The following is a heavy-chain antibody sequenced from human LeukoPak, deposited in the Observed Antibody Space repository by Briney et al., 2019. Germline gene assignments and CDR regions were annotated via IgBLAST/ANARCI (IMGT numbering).Heavy chain of an antibody. CDR2: IYYSGST. V-gene: IGHV4-39*07. CDR3: ARRRDWIRGVIDY. Sequence: SETLSLTCTVSGGSISSSSYYWGWIRQPPGKGLEWIGSIYYSGSTYYNPSLKSRVTISVDTSKNQFSLKLSSVTAADTAVYYCARRRDWIRGVIDYWGQGTLVTVSS. J-gene: IGHJ4*02. CDR1: GGSISSSSYY. D-gene: IGHD3-10*01.